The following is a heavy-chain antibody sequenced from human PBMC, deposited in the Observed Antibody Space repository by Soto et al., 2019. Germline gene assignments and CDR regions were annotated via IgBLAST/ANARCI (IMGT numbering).Heavy chain of an antibody. Sequence: QVQLVQSGAEVKKPGASVKVSCKASGYTFTGYYMHWVRQAPGQGLEWMGWINPNSGGTNYAQKFQGRVTVTRDTSISTAYMELSRLRSDDTAVYYCARDLRGAAAGTSMGYWGQGTLVTVSS. D-gene: IGHD6-13*01. V-gene: IGHV1-2*02. CDR3: ARDLRGAAAGTSMGY. J-gene: IGHJ4*02. CDR2: INPNSGGT. CDR1: GYTFTGYY.